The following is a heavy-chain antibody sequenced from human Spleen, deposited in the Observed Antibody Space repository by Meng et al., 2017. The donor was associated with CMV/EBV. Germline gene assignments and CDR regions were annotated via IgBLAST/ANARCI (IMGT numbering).Heavy chain of an antibody. CDR2: IYYSGST. V-gene: IGHV4-31*03. CDR1: GGSISGGGYY. CDR3: ARFDTRNWFDP. D-gene: IGHD3-10*01. J-gene: IGHJ5*02. Sequence: CTVSGGSISGGGYYWSWIRQHPGKGLEWIGCIYYSGSTYYNPSLKSRVTISVDTSKNQFSLKLSSVTAADTAVYYCARFDTRNWFDPWGQGTLVTVSS.